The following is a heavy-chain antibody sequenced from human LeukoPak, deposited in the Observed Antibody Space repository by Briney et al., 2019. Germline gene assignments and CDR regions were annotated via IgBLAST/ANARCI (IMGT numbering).Heavy chain of an antibody. CDR1: GFTFDDYA. CDR3: AKGGQAVADNFDY. Sequence: GGSLRLSCAASGFTFDDYAMHWVRQAPGKGLEWVSGISWNSGTTDYADSVKGRFIISRDNAKNSLYLQMNSLRAEDTALYYCAKGGQAVADNFDYWGQGTLVTVSS. CDR2: ISWNSGTT. D-gene: IGHD6-19*01. J-gene: IGHJ4*02. V-gene: IGHV3-9*01.